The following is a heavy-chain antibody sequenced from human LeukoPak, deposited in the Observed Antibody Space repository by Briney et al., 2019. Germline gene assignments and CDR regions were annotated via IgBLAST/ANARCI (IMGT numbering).Heavy chain of an antibody. CDR3: ARDGSGSSYYYYGMDV. Sequence: PSETLSLTCTVSGGSISSYYWSWIRQPAGKGLEWIGRIYTSGSTNYNPSLKSRVTMSVDTSKNQFSLKLSSVTAADTAVYYCARDGSGSSYYYYGMDVWGQGTTVTVSS. CDR2: IYTSGST. J-gene: IGHJ6*02. CDR1: GGSISSYY. D-gene: IGHD3-10*01. V-gene: IGHV4-4*07.